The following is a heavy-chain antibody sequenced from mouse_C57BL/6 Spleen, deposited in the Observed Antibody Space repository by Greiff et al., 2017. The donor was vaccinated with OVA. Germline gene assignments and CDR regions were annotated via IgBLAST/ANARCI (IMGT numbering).Heavy chain of an antibody. CDR3: ARGTTVVARDWYFGV. D-gene: IGHD1-1*01. J-gene: IGHJ1*03. CDR1: GFTFSDYG. Sequence: EVMLVESGGGLVKPGGSLKLSCAASGFTFSDYGMHWVRQAPEKGLEWVAYISSGSSTIYYADTVKGRFTISRDNAKNTLFLQMTSLRSEDTAMYYCARGTTVVARDWYFGVWGTGTTVTVSS. CDR2: ISSGSSTI. V-gene: IGHV5-17*01.